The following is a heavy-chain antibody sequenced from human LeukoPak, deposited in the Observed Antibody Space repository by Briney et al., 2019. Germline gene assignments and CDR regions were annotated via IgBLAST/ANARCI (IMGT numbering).Heavy chain of an antibody. Sequence: PSETLSLTCAVSGRSFTTYHWSWIRQSPGKGLEWIGEVKTSAITNYNPSLESRVTISVDMSKNQFSLNLRSVTAADAAIYYCASQMLEWYGLDVWGQGTTVIV. D-gene: IGHD3-3*01. CDR3: ASQMLEWYGLDV. CDR1: GRSFTTYH. CDR2: VKTSAIT. J-gene: IGHJ6*02. V-gene: IGHV4-34*01.